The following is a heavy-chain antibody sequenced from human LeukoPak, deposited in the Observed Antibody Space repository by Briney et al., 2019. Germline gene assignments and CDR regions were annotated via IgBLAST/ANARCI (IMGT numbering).Heavy chain of an antibody. CDR3: ARALVVVVAANYMDV. CDR1: GYTFTSYD. J-gene: IGHJ6*03. V-gene: IGHV1-8*01. D-gene: IGHD2-15*01. Sequence: ASVKVSCKASGYTFTSYDINWVRQATGQGLGWMGWMNPNSGNTGYAQKFQGRVTMTRNTSISTAYMELSSLRSEDTAVYYCARALVVVVAANYMDVWGKGTTVTVSS. CDR2: MNPNSGNT.